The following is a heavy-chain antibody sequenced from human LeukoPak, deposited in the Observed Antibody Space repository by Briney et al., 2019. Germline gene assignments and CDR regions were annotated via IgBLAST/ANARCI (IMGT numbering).Heavy chain of an antibody. CDR1: GFTFSSYS. J-gene: IGHJ4*02. CDR3: ARDNVEGPAIEYYFDY. D-gene: IGHD5-18*01. CDR2: ISGSSSYI. V-gene: IGHV3-21*04. Sequence: GGSLRLSCAASGFTFSSYSMNWVRQAPGKGLEWVSSISGSSSYIYYADSVKGRFTISRDNAKNSLYLQMNSLRSEDTAVYYCARDNVEGPAIEYYFDYWGQGTLVTVSS.